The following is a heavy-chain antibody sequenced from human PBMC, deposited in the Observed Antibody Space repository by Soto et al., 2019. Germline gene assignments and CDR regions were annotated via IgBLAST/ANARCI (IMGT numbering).Heavy chain of an antibody. V-gene: IGHV1-58*01. Sequence: SVKVSCKASGFTFTSSAVQWVRQARGQRLEWIGWIVVGSGNTNYAQKFQERVTITRDMSTSTAYMEPSSLRSEDTAVYYCARVRRSSGYYYGYWGQGTPVTVSS. D-gene: IGHD3-22*01. CDR1: GFTFTSSA. CDR2: IVVGSGNT. J-gene: IGHJ4*02. CDR3: ARVRRSSGYYYGY.